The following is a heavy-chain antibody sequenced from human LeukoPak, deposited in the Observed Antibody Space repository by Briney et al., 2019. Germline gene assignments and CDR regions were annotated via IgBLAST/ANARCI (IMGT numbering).Heavy chain of an antibody. CDR3: ARSGGSGFQLDN. CDR1: GGSISSYY. J-gene: IGHJ4*02. D-gene: IGHD3-16*01. Sequence: PSETLSLTCTVSGGSISSYYWIWLRQPAGKGLEWIGRSYTSGSPNYNPSLKGRVTMSVDTSKNQFSLKLSSVTAADTAVYYCARSGGSGFQLDNWGQGTLVTVSS. V-gene: IGHV4-4*07. CDR2: SYTSGSP.